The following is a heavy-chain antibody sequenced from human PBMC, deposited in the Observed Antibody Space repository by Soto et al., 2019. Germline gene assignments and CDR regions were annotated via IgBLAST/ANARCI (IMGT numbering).Heavy chain of an antibody. CDR3: ARDYSSGWYRARYFDY. V-gene: IGHV1-18*03. CDR1: GYTFTSYG. D-gene: IGHD6-19*01. Sequence: GASVKVSCKASGYTFTSYGISWVRQAPGQGLEWMGWISAYNGNTNYAQKLQGRVTMTTDTSTSTAYMELRSLRSDDMAVYYCARDYSSGWYRARYFDYWGQGTLVTVSS. CDR2: ISAYNGNT. J-gene: IGHJ4*02.